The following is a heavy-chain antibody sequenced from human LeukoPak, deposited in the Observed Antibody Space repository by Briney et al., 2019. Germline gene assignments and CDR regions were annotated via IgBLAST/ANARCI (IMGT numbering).Heavy chain of an antibody. CDR2: INPNSDVT. J-gene: IGHJ4*02. CDR1: GYTFTGYY. CDR3: ARAKKDGYHGY. Sequence: ASVKVSCKASGYTFTGYYMHWVRQAPGQGLEWMGWINPNSDVTNYAQKFQGRVTMTRDTSISTAYMELSRLRSDDTAVYYCARAKKDGYHGYWGQGTLVTVSP. D-gene: IGHD5-24*01. V-gene: IGHV1-2*02.